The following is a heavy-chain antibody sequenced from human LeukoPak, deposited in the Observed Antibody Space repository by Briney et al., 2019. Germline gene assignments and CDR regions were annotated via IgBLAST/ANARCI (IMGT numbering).Heavy chain of an antibody. J-gene: IGHJ5*02. Sequence: NPSQTLSLTCTASGGSISSGGYYWSWIRQHPGKGLEWIGYIYYSGSTYYNPSLKSRVTISVDTSKNQFSLKLSSVTAADTAVYYCARGIVVVPAARGNWFDPWGQGTLVTVSS. CDR1: GGSISSGGYY. D-gene: IGHD2-2*01. CDR2: IYYSGST. V-gene: IGHV4-31*03. CDR3: ARGIVVVPAARGNWFDP.